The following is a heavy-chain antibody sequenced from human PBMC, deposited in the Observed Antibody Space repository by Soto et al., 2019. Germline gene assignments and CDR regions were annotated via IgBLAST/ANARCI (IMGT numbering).Heavy chain of an antibody. D-gene: IGHD3-16*02. J-gene: IGHJ6*02. CDR2: IYPGDSDT. Sequence: PGESLKISCKGSGYSFTSYWIGWVRQMPGKGLEWLGIIYPGDSDTRYSPSFQGQVTISADKSISTAYLQWSSLKASDTAMYYCARSIYVWGSYRPTYYYGMDVWGQGTTVTVSS. CDR3: ARSIYVWGSYRPTYYYGMDV. CDR1: GYSFTSYW. V-gene: IGHV5-51*01.